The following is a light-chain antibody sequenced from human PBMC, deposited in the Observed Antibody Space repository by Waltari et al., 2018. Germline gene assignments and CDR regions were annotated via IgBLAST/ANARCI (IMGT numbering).Light chain of an antibody. CDR1: QLVSGY. CDR3: QHRSNWPPIT. V-gene: IGKV3-11*01. J-gene: IGKJ5*01. Sequence: EIVLTQSPATLSLSPGESATLSCRASQLVSGYLAWYQHQPGQAPRLLIYDASNRATGIPARFSGSGSGTNFTLTISSLEPEDFAVYYCQHRSNWPPITFGQGTRLDIK. CDR2: DAS.